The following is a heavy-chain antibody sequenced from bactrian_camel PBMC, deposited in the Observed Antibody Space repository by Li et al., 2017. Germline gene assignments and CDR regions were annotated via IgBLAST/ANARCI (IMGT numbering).Heavy chain of an antibody. D-gene: IGHD6*01. CDR2: INTGASMF. V-gene: IGHV3S25*01. CDR1: TSVAC. CDR3: AARKTYGGSQPYDY. J-gene: IGHJ4*01. Sequence: LVESGGGLVQPGGSLRLSCVASTSVACMAWFRQAPGKEREGVASINTGASMFYYAEWVRGRFTISRDNAKNTVYLQMNSLKPEDTAIYYCAARKTYGGSQPYDYWSQGTQVTVS.